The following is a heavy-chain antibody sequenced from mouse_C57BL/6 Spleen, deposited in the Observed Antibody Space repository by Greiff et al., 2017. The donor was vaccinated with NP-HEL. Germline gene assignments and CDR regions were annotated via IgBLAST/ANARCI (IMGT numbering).Heavy chain of an antibody. CDR2: ISYSGST. CDR3: ARKGGGWFAY. J-gene: IGHJ3*01. CDR1: GYSITSGYD. V-gene: IGHV3-1*01. Sequence: DVKLQESGPGMVKPSQSLSLTCTVTGYSITSGYDWHWIRHFPGNKLEWMGYISYSGSTNYNPSLKSRITLTHDTSKNHFFLKLKAVTTEDTATNYCARKGGGWFAYWGQGTLVTVSA.